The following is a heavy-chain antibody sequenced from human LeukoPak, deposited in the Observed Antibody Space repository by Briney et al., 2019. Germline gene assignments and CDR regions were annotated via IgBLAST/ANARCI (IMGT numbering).Heavy chain of an antibody. J-gene: IGHJ6*02. Sequence: GGSLRLSCAASGFTFSDYYMSWIRQAPGKGLEWVSYISSSGSTIYYADSAKGRFTISRDNAKNSLYLQMNSLRAEDTAVYYCARDHPDYGDYYYYGMDVWGQGTTVTVSS. CDR3: ARDHPDYGDYYYYGMDV. CDR2: ISSSGSTI. CDR1: GFTFSDYY. V-gene: IGHV3-11*01. D-gene: IGHD4-17*01.